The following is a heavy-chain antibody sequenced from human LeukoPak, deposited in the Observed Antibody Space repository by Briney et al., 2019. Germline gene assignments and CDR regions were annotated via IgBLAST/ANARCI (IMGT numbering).Heavy chain of an antibody. D-gene: IGHD6-6*01. CDR2: ISGSGGRT. CDR3: AKRATSGKYTDY. J-gene: IGHJ4*02. Sequence: GGSLRLSCAASGFTVSTYGMNWVRQSPGKGLEWVSAISGSGGRTYYEDSVRGRFTISRDNSKNTLHLQMNSLRAEDTAVYHCAKRATSGKYTDYWGQGTLVTVSS. V-gene: IGHV3-23*01. CDR1: GFTVSTYG.